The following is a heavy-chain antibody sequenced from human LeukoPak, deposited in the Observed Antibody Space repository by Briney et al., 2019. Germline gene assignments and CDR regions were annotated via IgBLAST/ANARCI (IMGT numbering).Heavy chain of an antibody. D-gene: IGHD4-17*01. CDR3: AGDGGSSTTDYYYMDV. J-gene: IGHJ6*03. CDR1: GGSINSYY. CDR2: IYYSGST. V-gene: IGHV4-59*01. Sequence: PSETLSLTCTVSGGSINSYYWTWIRQPPGKGLEWIGYIYYSGSTNYNPSLKSRVTISVDTSKNQFSLKLGSVTAADTAVYYCAGDGGSSTTDYYYMDVWGKGTTVTVSS.